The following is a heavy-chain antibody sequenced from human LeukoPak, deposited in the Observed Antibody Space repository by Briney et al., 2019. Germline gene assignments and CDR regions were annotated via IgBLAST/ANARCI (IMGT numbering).Heavy chain of an antibody. Sequence: PSETLSLTCTVSGGSISSHYWSWIRQPPGKGLEWIGYIHYGGSTNYNPSLKSRVTISVDTSKNQFSLKLRSVTAADTAVYYCARGDDYVPFDYWGQGTLVTVSS. CDR1: GGSISSHY. V-gene: IGHV4-59*11. CDR3: ARGDDYVPFDY. CDR2: IHYGGST. D-gene: IGHD3-16*01. J-gene: IGHJ4*02.